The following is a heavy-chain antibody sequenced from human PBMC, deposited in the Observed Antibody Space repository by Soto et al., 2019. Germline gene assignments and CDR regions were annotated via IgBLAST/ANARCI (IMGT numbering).Heavy chain of an antibody. V-gene: IGHV4-30-4*01. CDR2: IHDSGNT. D-gene: IGHD4-17*01. CDR1: GGSVSIGDYL. J-gene: IGHJ5*02. CDR3: AGARGGDSGDYASLFDR. Sequence: SETLSLTCTVFGGSVSIGDYLWSWIRQRPGKGLEWIGYIHDSGNTYYNPSLKSRVTISLDTSKNQFSLTVTSMTAADTAVYFCAGARGGDSGDYASLFDRWGQGDLVTVSS.